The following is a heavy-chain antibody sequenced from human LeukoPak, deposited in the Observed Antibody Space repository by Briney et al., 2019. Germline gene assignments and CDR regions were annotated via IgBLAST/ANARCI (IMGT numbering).Heavy chain of an antibody. J-gene: IGHJ4*02. Sequence: SETLSLTCTVSVGSISSYYWSWIRQPPGKGLEWIGYIYYSGSTNYNPSLKSRVTISVDTSKNQFSLKLSSVTAADTAVYYCAMSRAAAGMDYWGQGTLVTVSS. CDR3: AMSRAAAGMDY. V-gene: IGHV4-59*01. CDR1: VGSISSYY. D-gene: IGHD6-13*01. CDR2: IYYSGST.